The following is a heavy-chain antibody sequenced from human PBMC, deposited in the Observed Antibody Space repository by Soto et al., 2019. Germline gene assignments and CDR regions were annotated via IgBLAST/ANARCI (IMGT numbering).Heavy chain of an antibody. V-gene: IGHV4-59*01. D-gene: IGHD6-13*01. CDR1: GGSIISYY. J-gene: IGHJ6*02. CDR2: IYYSGST. Sequence: SETLSLTCTVSGGSIISYYWSWIRQPPWKGLEWIGYIYYSGSTNYNPSLKSRVTISVDTSKNQFSLKLSSVTAADTAVYYCARDPVGIAAAGTSGGMDVWGQGTTVTVSS. CDR3: ARDPVGIAAAGTSGGMDV.